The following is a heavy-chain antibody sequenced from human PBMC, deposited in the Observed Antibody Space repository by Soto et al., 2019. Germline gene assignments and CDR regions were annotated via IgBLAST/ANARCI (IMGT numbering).Heavy chain of an antibody. V-gene: IGHV3-30*18. J-gene: IGHJ4*02. CDR1: GFTCSSYA. CDR2: ISYDGSDK. CDR3: AKALYALSPESYDY. Sequence: QVQLVESGGGVVQPGRSLRLSCAASGFTCSSYAMHWVRQAPGKGLERVAVISYDGSDKYYADSVKGQFTISRDNSKNTLNLQINSLRAEDTAVYYWAKALYALSPESYDYWGQGTLITVSS. D-gene: IGHD2-8*01.